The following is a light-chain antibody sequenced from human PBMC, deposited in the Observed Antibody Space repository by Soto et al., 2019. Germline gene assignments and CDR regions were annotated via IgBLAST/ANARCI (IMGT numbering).Light chain of an antibody. V-gene: IGKV3-20*01. Sequence: EIVLTQSPCTLSFSPGERATLACRASQSVSSSYLAWYQQKPGQAPRLLIYGASSRATGIPDRFSGSGSGTAFTLTTSRLEPEDFAVYYCQQYGSSPPTFGQGTKVEIK. J-gene: IGKJ1*01. CDR1: QSVSSSY. CDR3: QQYGSSPPT. CDR2: GAS.